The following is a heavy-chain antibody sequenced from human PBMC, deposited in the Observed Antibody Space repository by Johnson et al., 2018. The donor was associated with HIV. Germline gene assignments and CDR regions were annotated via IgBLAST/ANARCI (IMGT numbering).Heavy chain of an antibody. CDR3: ARAKRDYYGSGGVGAFDI. CDR2: IGTAGDT. V-gene: IGHV3-13*01. D-gene: IGHD3-10*01. CDR1: GFTFSSYD. Sequence: EQLVESGGGVVQPGGSLRLSCAASGFTFSSYDMHWVRQATGRGLEWVSGIGTAGDTYYPGSVKGRFTISRENAKNSLYLQMDSLRAGDTALYYCARAKRDYYGSGGVGAFDIWGQGTMVTVSS. J-gene: IGHJ3*02.